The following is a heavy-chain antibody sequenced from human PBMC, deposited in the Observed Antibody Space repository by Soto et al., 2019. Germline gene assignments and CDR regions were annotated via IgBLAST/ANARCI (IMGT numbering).Heavy chain of an antibody. CDR3: ARFTYCGGDCYPGRLGAFDI. V-gene: IGHV5-10-1*01. CDR1: GYSFTSYW. J-gene: IGHJ3*02. D-gene: IGHD2-21*02. CDR2: IDPSDSYT. Sequence: RGESLKISCKGSGYSFTSYWISWVRQMPGKGLEWMGRIDPSDSYTNYSPSFQGHVTISADKSISTAYLQWSSLKASDTAMYYCARFTYCGGDCYPGRLGAFDIWGQGTMVTVSS.